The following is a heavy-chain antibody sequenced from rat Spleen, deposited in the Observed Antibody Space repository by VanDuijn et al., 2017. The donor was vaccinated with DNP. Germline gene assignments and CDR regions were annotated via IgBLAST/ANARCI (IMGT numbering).Heavy chain of an antibody. CDR2: IVYDGSSS. CDR1: GFTFSDYS. D-gene: IGHD4-2*01. CDR3: ARQEWLYYFDY. V-gene: IGHV5-7*01. Sequence: EVQLVESGGGLVQPGRSLKLSCAASGFTFSDYSMAWVRQAPKKGLEWVATIVYDGSSSFYGDSVKGRFTVSRDNAKSTLYLQMDSLRSEDTATYYCARQEWLYYFDYWGQGVMVTVSS. J-gene: IGHJ2*01.